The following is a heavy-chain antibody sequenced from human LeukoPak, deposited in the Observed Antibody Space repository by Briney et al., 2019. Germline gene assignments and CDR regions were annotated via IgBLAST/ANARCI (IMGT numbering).Heavy chain of an antibody. CDR2: IWYDGSNK. Sequence: PGGSLRLSCAASGFTFSSYGMHSVRQAPGKGLEWVAVIWYDGSNKYYADSVKGRFTISRDNSKNTLYLQMNSLRAEDTAVYYCARSREYQLLYYFDYWGQGTLVTVSS. J-gene: IGHJ4*02. V-gene: IGHV3-33*01. CDR1: GFTFSSYG. D-gene: IGHD2-2*01. CDR3: ARSREYQLLYYFDY.